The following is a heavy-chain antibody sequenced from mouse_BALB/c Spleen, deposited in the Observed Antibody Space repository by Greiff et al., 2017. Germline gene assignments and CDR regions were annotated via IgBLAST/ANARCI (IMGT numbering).Heavy chain of an antibody. CDR3: ARKAYYGNFYAMDY. D-gene: IGHD2-10*01. J-gene: IGHJ4*01. CDR2: IWSGGST. V-gene: IGHV2-2*02. Sequence: QVQLKESGPGLVQPSQSLSITCTVSGFSLTSYGVHWVRQSPGKGLEWLGVIWSGGSTDYNAAFISRLSISKDNSKSQVFFKMNSLQANDTAIYYCARKAYYGNFYAMDYWGQGTSVTVSS. CDR1: GFSLTSYG.